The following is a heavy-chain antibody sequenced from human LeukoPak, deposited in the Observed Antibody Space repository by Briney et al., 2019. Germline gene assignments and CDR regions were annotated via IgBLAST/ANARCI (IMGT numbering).Heavy chain of an antibody. D-gene: IGHD2-15*01. J-gene: IGHJ4*02. V-gene: IGHV4-59*01. CDR2: FYYSGSD. Sequence: SETLSLTCTVSGASITSYYWDWIRQPPGKGLEWIGYFYYSGSDNYNPSLKSRITISVDTSKNQFPLKLSSVTAAGTAVYYCVRGYCSGATCYHFDYWGQGTLVTVSS. CDR1: GASITSYY. CDR3: VRGYCSGATCYHFDY.